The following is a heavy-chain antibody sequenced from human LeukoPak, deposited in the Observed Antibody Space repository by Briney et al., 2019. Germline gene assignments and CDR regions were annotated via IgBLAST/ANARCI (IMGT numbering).Heavy chain of an antibody. CDR1: GGSISSYY. Sequence: PSETLSLTCTVSGGSISSYYWSWIRQPPGKGLEWIGYIYYSGSTNYNPSLKSRVTMSVDTSKNQFSLKLSSVTAADTAVYYCARDMTGTTFSFDYWGQGTLVTVSS. J-gene: IGHJ4*02. V-gene: IGHV4-59*12. D-gene: IGHD1-7*01. CDR2: IYYSGST. CDR3: ARDMTGTTFSFDY.